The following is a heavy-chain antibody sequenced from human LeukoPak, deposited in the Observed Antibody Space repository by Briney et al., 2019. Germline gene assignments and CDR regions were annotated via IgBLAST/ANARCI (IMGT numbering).Heavy chain of an antibody. CDR2: IYYSGST. J-gene: IGHJ4*02. CDR1: GGSISSYY. D-gene: IGHD2-21*02. Sequence: SETLSLTCTVSGGSISSYYWSWIRQPPGKGLEWIGYIYYSGSTNYNPSLKGRVTISVDTSKNQFSPKLSSVTAADTAVYYCARLIYCGGDCYYLDYWGQGTLVTVSS. V-gene: IGHV4-59*08. CDR3: ARLIYCGGDCYYLDY.